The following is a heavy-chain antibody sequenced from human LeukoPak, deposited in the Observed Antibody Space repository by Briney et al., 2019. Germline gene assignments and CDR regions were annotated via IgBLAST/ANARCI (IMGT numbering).Heavy chain of an antibody. Sequence: GGSLRLSCAASGFTFSNYGMNWVRQAAGKGLECVSFTDTSGRYVYYGDSVKGRFTISRDNAKNLLFLQMNGLRAEDTALYYCARGRSITLLRGVAMSDGFDIWGQGAMVAVSS. D-gene: IGHD3-10*01. CDR3: ARGRSITLLRGVAMSDGFDI. J-gene: IGHJ3*02. CDR1: GFTFSNYG. CDR2: TDTSGRYV. V-gene: IGHV3-21*06.